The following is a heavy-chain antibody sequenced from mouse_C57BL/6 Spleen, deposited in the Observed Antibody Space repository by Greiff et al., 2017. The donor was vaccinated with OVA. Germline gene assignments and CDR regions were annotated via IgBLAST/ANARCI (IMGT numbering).Heavy chain of an antibody. D-gene: IGHD1-1*01. CDR3: ARQTTVGHVDV. J-gene: IGHJ1*03. V-gene: IGHV5-15*01. CDR1: GFTFSDYG. CDR2: ISNLAYSI. Sequence: EVQLVESGGGLVQPGGSLKLSCAASGFTFSDYGMAWVRQAPRKGPEWVAFISNLAYSIYYADTVTGRFTISRENAKNTLYLEMSSLRSEDTAMYYCARQTTVGHVDVWGTGTTVTVSS.